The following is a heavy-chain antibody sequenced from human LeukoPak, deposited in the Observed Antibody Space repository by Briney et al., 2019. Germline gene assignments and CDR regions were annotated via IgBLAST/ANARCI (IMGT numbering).Heavy chain of an antibody. J-gene: IGHJ6*02. CDR1: GFTFSSYA. V-gene: IGHV3-21*01. CDR2: ISSSSSYI. D-gene: IGHD2-2*01. CDR3: ARSTRFYYGMDV. Sequence: GGSLRLSCAASGFTFSSYAMTWVRQAPGKGLEWVSAISSSSSYIYYADSVKGRFTISRDNAKNSLYLQMNSLRAEDTAVYYCARSTRFYYGMDVWGQGTTVTVSS.